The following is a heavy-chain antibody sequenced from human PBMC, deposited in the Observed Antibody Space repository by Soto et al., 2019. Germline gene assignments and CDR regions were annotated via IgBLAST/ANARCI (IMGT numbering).Heavy chain of an antibody. V-gene: IGHV4-59*08. D-gene: IGHD6-19*01. CDR2: IYYSGST. CDR3: ARRYSSGFDF. Sequence: SETLSLTCTVSGVSLSSYYWSWIRQPPGKGLEWIGYIYYSGSTNYNPSLKSRVTISVDTSKNQFSLKLSSVTAADTAVYYCARRYSSGFDFWGQGTLVNVSS. CDR1: GVSLSSYY. J-gene: IGHJ4*02.